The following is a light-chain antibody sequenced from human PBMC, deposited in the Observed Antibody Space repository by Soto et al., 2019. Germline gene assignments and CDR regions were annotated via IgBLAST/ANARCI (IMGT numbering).Light chain of an antibody. CDR3: QQRSNWPWT. J-gene: IGKJ1*01. V-gene: IGKV3-11*01. CDR1: QSVSSY. CDR2: DAS. Sequence: EIVLTQSPDTLSLSPGEGATLSCRASQSVSSYLAWYQQKPGQAPRLLIYDASNRATGIPARFSGSGSGTDFTLTISSLEPEDFAVYYCQQRSNWPWTFGQGTKVEIK.